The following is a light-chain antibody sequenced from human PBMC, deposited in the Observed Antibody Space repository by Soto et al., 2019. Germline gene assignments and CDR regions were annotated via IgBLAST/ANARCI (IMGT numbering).Light chain of an antibody. V-gene: IGKV3D-15*01. CDR2: GTS. J-gene: IGKJ4*01. CDR1: QSVSSY. CDR3: QQYSQWPLT. Sequence: EVVMTQSPATLSVSPGERATLSCRASQSVSSYLAWFQQKPGQAPRLLIYGTSTRATGIPARFGGSGSATEFTLTISSLQSEDFAVYYCQQYSQWPLTFGGGTKVDIK.